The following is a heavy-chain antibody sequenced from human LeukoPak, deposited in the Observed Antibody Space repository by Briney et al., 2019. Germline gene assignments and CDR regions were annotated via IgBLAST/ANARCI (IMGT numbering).Heavy chain of an antibody. V-gene: IGHV3-48*03. D-gene: IGHD3-22*01. CDR3: ARAVWDSSGHLFDY. Sequence: GGSLRLSCAASGFTFSSYEMNWVRQAPGKGLEWVSYISSSGSTIYYADSVKGGFTISRDNAKKSLYLQMNSLRAEDTAVYYCARAVWDSSGHLFDYWGQRTLVTVSS. CDR2: ISSSGSTI. J-gene: IGHJ4*02. CDR1: GFTFSSYE.